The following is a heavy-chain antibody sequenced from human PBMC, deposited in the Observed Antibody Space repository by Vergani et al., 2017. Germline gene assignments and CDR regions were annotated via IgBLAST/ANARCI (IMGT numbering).Heavy chain of an antibody. Sequence: QVQLVESGGGVVQPGGSLRLSCAASGFTFSSYGMHWVRQAPGKGLEWVAFIRYDGSNQYYADSVEGRFTLSRDNSKDTLYLQMNSLRAEDTAVYYCAKGYSIEVAGNLFDYWGQGTLVTVSS. J-gene: IGHJ4*02. CDR3: AKGYSIEVAGNLFDY. D-gene: IGHD6-19*01. CDR1: GFTFSSYG. V-gene: IGHV3-30*02. CDR2: IRYDGSNQ.